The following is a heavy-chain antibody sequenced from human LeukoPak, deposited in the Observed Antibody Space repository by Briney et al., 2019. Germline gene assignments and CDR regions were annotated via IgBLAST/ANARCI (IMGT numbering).Heavy chain of an antibody. CDR2: MNPNSGNT. V-gene: IGHV1-8*01. Sequence: GSVKVSCKASGYTFTSYDINWVRQATGQGLEWMGWMNPNSGNTGYAQKFQGRVTMTRNTSISTAYMELSSLRSEDTAVYYCARDVRDGYDFDYWGQGTLVTVSS. D-gene: IGHD5-24*01. CDR3: ARDVRDGYDFDY. CDR1: GYTFTSYD. J-gene: IGHJ4*02.